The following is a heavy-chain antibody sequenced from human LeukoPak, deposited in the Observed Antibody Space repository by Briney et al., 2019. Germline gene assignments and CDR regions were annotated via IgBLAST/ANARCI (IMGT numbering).Heavy chain of an antibody. CDR3: AKDLMPTRFVVAGALHYYGMDV. Sequence: GASVKVSCKASGYTFTSYGISWVRQAPGQGLEWMGWISAYNGNTNYAQKLQGRVTMTTDTSTSTAYMELRSLRSDDTAVYYCAKDLMPTRFVVAGALHYYGMDVWGQGTTVTVSS. CDR1: GYTFTSYG. D-gene: IGHD2-15*01. J-gene: IGHJ6*02. CDR2: ISAYNGNT. V-gene: IGHV1-18*01.